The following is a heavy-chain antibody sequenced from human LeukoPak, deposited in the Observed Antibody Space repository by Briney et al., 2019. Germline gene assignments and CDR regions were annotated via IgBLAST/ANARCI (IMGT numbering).Heavy chain of an antibody. CDR3: ARHLSGVTGYTYGRGIDY. V-gene: IGHV3-33*08. Sequence: GGSLRLSCAASGFTFSSYGMHWVRQAPGKGLEWVAFIRYDGSNKYYADSVKGRFTISRDNSKNMLYLQMNSLRAEDTAVYYCARHLSGVTGYTYGRGIDYWGQGTLVTVSS. D-gene: IGHD5-18*01. CDR1: GFTFSSYG. J-gene: IGHJ4*02. CDR2: IRYDGSNK.